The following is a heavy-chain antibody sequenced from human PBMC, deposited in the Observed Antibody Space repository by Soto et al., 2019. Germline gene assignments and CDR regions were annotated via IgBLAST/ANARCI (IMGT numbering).Heavy chain of an antibody. D-gene: IGHD2-2*01. CDR3: ARASWDAFDI. CDR1: GGSISSGDYY. V-gene: IGHV4-30-4*01. Sequence: SETLSLTSTVSGGSISSGDYYWSWIRQPPGKGLEWIGYIYYSGSTYYNPSLKSRVTISVDTSKNQFSLKLSSVTAADTAVYYCARASWDAFDIWGQGTMVTVSS. CDR2: IYYSGST. J-gene: IGHJ3*02.